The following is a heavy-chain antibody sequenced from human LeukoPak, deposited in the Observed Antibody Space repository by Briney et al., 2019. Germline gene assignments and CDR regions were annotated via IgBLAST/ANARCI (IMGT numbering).Heavy chain of an antibody. Sequence: SETLSLTCTVSGGSINFYYRNWIRQSPGEGLEWIGYIYYTGSTKYNPSLQSRVTISVDKSENQFSLNLYSVTAADTAVYYCARVGYYDSSGYLDYWGQGTQVTVSS. V-gene: IGHV4-59*01. D-gene: IGHD3-22*01. CDR2: IYYTGST. J-gene: IGHJ4*02. CDR3: ARVGYYDSSGYLDY. CDR1: GGSINFYY.